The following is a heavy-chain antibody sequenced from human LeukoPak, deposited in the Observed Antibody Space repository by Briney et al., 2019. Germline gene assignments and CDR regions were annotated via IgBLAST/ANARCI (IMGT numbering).Heavy chain of an antibody. J-gene: IGHJ6*02. CDR3: ARDRTTTRNYYYYYGMDV. CDR2: IIPILGIA. D-gene: IGHD1-1*01. CDR1: GGTFSSYA. V-gene: IGHV1-69*04. Sequence: SVKVSCKASGGTFSSYATSWVRQAPGQGLEWMGRIIPILGIANYAQKLQGRVTITADKSTSTAYMELSSLRSEDTAVYYCARDRTTTRNYYYYYGMDVWGQGTTVTVSS.